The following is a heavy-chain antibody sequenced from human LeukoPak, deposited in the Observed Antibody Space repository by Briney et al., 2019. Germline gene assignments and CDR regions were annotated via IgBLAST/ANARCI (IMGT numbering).Heavy chain of an antibody. CDR3: ARERYGDPGYFDL. CDR1: GFTFSSYA. J-gene: IGHJ2*01. Sequence: PGRSLRLSCAASGFTFSSYAMHWVRQAPGKGLEWVAVISYDGSNKYYADSVKGRFTISRDNSKNTLYLQMNSLRAEDTAEYYCARERYGDPGYFDLWGRGTLVTVSS. D-gene: IGHD4-17*01. CDR2: ISYDGSNK. V-gene: IGHV3-30-3*01.